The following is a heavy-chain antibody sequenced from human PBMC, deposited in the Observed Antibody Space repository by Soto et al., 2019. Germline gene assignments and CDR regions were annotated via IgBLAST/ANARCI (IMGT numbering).Heavy chain of an antibody. V-gene: IGHV4-39*01. D-gene: IGHD3-3*01. CDR2: IYYSGST. Sequence: PSETLSLTCTVSGGSISSSSYYWGWIRQPPGKGLEWIGSIYYSGSTYYNPSLKSRVTISVDTSKNQFSLKLSSVTAADTAVYYCARHVFEADFWSGFIIGWGQGTLVTVSS. CDR1: GGSISSSSYY. J-gene: IGHJ4*02. CDR3: ARHVFEADFWSGFIIG.